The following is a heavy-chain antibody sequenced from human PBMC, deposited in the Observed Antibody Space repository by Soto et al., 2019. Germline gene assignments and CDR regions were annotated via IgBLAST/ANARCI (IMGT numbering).Heavy chain of an antibody. Sequence: GESLKISCKGSGYSFTSYWISWVRQMPGKGLEWMGRIDPSDSYTNYSPSFQGHVTISADKSISTAYLQWSSLKASDTAMYYCAILRITMVRGVIHDSAYWGQGTLVTVPS. J-gene: IGHJ4*02. CDR3: AILRITMVRGVIHDSAY. V-gene: IGHV5-10-1*01. CDR1: GYSFTSYW. CDR2: IDPSDSYT. D-gene: IGHD3-10*01.